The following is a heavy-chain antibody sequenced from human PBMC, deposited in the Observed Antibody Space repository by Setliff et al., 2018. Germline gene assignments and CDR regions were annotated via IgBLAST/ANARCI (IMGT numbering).Heavy chain of an antibody. CDR2: IYPGDSDT. D-gene: IGHD2-15*01. V-gene: IGHV5-51*01. Sequence: GESLKISCKGSGYSFPDYWIAWVRQMPGKGLECMGIIYPGDSDTRYSPSFQGQVTISRDNSKNTLYLQMNSLRPEDTAVYYCARTCSGSGCYAGLESWGQGTPVTVSS. CDR3: ARTCSGSGCYAGLES. CDR1: GYSFPDYW. J-gene: IGHJ4*02.